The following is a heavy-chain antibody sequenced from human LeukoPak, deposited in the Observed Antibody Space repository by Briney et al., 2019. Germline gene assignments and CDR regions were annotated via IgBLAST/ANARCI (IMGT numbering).Heavy chain of an antibody. CDR1: GYTFTGYY. V-gene: IGHV1-2*02. CDR2: INPNSGGT. D-gene: IGHD2-2*01. Sequence: GASVKVSCKASGYTFTGYYMHWVRQAPGQGLEWMGWINPNSGGTNYAQKFQGRVTMTRDTSISTAYMELSRLRSDDTAVYYCARDRIRPIVVVPAVPDYWGQGTLVTVSS. J-gene: IGHJ4*02. CDR3: ARDRIRPIVVVPAVPDY.